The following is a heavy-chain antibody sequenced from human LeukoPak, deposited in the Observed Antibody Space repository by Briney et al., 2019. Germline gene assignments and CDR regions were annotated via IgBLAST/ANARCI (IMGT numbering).Heavy chain of an antibody. CDR3: ARAGSGYRDSIDY. CDR2: ISGSGGST. D-gene: IGHD3-22*01. CDR1: GFTFSSYA. J-gene: IGHJ4*02. V-gene: IGHV3-23*01. Sequence: GGSLRLSCAASGFTFSSYAMSWVRQAPGKGLEWVSAISGSGGSTYYADSVKGRFTISRDNAKKSLYLQMNSLRVEDTAVYYCARAGSGYRDSIDYWGQGTLVTVSS.